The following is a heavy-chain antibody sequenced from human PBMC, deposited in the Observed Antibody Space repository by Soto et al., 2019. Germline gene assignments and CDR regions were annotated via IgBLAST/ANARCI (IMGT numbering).Heavy chain of an antibody. V-gene: IGHV1-18*01. CDR2: ISAYNGNT. Sequence: ASVKVSCKASGYTFTSYGISWVRQAPGQGLEWMGWISAYNGNTNYAQKLQGRVTMTKDTSKSTAYMELRSLRSDDTAVYYCALTDGIVHADGMDVWGQGNTVTVSS. D-gene: IGHD2-8*01. CDR1: GYTFTSYG. CDR3: ALTDGIVHADGMDV. J-gene: IGHJ6*02.